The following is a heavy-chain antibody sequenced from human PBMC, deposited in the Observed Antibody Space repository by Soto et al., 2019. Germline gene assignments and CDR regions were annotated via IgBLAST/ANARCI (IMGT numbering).Heavy chain of an antibody. CDR3: AREKWGSGSRWLDP. V-gene: IGHV1-3*01. D-gene: IGHD6-19*01. Sequence: ASVKVSCKASGYTYISYSMHWVRQAPGQRLEWMGWINVGNGNTKYSQNFQGRVTINQDTSASTAYMELSSLTSEDTAVHYCAREKWGSGSRWLDPWGQGTLVAVSS. J-gene: IGHJ5*02. CDR2: INVGNGNT. CDR1: GYTYISYS.